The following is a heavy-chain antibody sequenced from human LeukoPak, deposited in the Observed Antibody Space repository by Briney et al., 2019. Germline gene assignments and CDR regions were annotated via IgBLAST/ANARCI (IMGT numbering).Heavy chain of an antibody. J-gene: IGHJ4*02. CDR1: GGTFSSYA. CDR2: SIPILGIA. V-gene: IGHV1-69*04. CDR3: ARDWFMVRGVIPYFDY. Sequence: SVKVSCKASGGTFSSYAISWVRRAPGPGLGWIGRSIPILGIANYAQKFQSRVTITADKSTSTAYMELSSLRSEDTAVYFCARDWFMVRGVIPYFDYWGQGTLVTVSS. D-gene: IGHD3-10*01.